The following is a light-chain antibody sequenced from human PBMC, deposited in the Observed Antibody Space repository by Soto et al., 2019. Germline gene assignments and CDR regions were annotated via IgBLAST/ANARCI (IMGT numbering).Light chain of an antibody. CDR3: QHSYSTPYT. V-gene: IGKV1-39*01. CDR1: QRITTY. CDR2: TAA. Sequence: IQMTQSPSSLSASVGDRVTITCRASQRITTYLNWYQQKPGKAPKLLLSTAATLQGGVQSRFSGSGSVTDFSLTITTLQPEDFATYFCQHSYSTPYTFGQGTKLEIK. J-gene: IGKJ2*01.